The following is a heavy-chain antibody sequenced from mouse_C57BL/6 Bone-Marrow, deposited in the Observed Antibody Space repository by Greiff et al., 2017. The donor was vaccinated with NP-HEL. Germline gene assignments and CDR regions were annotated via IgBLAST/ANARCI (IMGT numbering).Heavy chain of an antibody. CDR2: INPSNGGT. J-gene: IGHJ1*03. D-gene: IGHD2-2*01. CDR3: AREGRWLRRGYWCVDV. Sequence: QVQLQQPGTELVKPGTSVKLSCKSSGYTFTSYWMHWVKQRPGQGLEWIGNINPSNGGTNYNEKFKSKAPLTVDKSSSTASLQLSSLTSDDSAVYYCAREGRWLRRGYWCVDVWDTGTTVTVSS. CDR1: GYTFTSYW. V-gene: IGHV1-53*01.